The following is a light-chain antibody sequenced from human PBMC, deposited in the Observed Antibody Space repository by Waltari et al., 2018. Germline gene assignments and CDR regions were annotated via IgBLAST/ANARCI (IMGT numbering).Light chain of an antibody. CDR2: WAS. CDR1: QSVLYSSNNKNY. V-gene: IGKV4-1*01. J-gene: IGKJ1*01. CDR3: QQYYSTPQT. Sequence: DIVMTQSPDSLAVSLGERATINCKSSQSVLYSSNNKNYLAWYQQKPGKPPKLLIYWASTRESGVPDRFRCGGSGTDFTLTISRLQAEEWAVYYCQQYYSTPQTFGQGTKVEIK.